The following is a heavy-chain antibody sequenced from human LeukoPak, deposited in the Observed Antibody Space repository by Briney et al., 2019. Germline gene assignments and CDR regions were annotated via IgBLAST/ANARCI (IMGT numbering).Heavy chain of an antibody. CDR1: GGSISSYY. V-gene: IGHV4-4*09. D-gene: IGHD1-7*01. CDR2: IYTSGST. J-gene: IGHJ6*03. CDR3: ARAITGTSYYYYMDV. Sequence: PSETLSLTCTVSGGSISSYYWSWIRQPPGKGLEWIGYIYTSGSTNYNPSLKSRVTISVDTSKNQFSLKLSSVTAADTAVYYCARAITGTSYYYYMDVWGKGTTVTVSS.